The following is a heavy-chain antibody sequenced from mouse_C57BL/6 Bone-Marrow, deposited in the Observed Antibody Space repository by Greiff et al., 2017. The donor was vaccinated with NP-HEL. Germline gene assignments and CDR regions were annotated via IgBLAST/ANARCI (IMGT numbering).Heavy chain of an antibody. CDR2: IDPSDSYT. Sequence: QVQLQQPGAELVMPGASVKLSCKASGYTFTSYWMHWVKQRPGQGLEWIGEIDPSDSYTNYNQKFKGKSTLTVDKSSSTAYMQLSSLTSEDSAVYYCARWGWTTVVGDHYAMDYWGQGTSVTVSS. CDR3: ARWGWTTVVGDHYAMDY. J-gene: IGHJ4*01. V-gene: IGHV1-69*01. D-gene: IGHD1-1*01. CDR1: GYTFTSYW.